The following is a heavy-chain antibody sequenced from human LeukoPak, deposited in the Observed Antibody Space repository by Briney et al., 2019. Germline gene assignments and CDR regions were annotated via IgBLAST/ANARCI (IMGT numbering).Heavy chain of an antibody. V-gene: IGHV1-69*13. CDR1: GGTFRSYA. CDR2: IIPMFDTA. Sequence: SVKVSCKASGGTFRSYAISWVRQAPGQGLEWMGGIIPMFDTANYAQKFQGRVTIIADESTSTAYMELSSLRSEDTAVYFCARLISVASVVWFDPWGQGTLVTVSS. D-gene: IGHD6-19*01. CDR3: ARLISVASVVWFDP. J-gene: IGHJ5*02.